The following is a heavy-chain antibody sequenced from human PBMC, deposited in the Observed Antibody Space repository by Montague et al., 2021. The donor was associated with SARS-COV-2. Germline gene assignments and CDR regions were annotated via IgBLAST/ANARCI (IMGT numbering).Heavy chain of an antibody. V-gene: IGHV2-70*11. D-gene: IGHD3-9*01. CDR3: ARRTYDILTGYDYGMDV. J-gene: IGHJ6*02. CDR1: GFSLSTSGMC. Sequence: VKPTQTLTLTCTFSGFSLSTSGMCVSWIRQPPGKALEWLARIDWDDDKYYSTSLKTRLTISEDTSKNQVVLTMTNMDPVDTATYYCARRTYDILTGYDYGMDVWGQGTTVTVSS. CDR2: IDWDDDK.